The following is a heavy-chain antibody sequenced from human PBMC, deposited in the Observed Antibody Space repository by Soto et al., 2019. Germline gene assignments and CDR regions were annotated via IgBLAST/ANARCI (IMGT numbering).Heavy chain of an antibody. V-gene: IGHV3-23*01. D-gene: IGHD5-12*01. Sequence: ESGGGLVEPGGSLRLSCAASGFHFSIYAMGWVRQAPGKGLEWVSVISGNGGSTYYPDSVKGRFSISRDISKNTLFLEMNSLRAEDTAIYYCARLGGYSGYDPFDYWGQGTLVTVSS. CDR1: GFHFSIYA. CDR2: ISGNGGST. CDR3: ARLGGYSGYDPFDY. J-gene: IGHJ4*02.